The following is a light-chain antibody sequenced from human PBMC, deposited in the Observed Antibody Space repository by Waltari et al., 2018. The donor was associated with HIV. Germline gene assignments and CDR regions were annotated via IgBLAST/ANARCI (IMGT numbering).Light chain of an antibody. Sequence: QSVLTQPPSASGTPGQRGTISCSGSSSNIGSNTVNWYQQLPKTAPKLLIYNNDQRPSGVPDRFSGSKSGTSASLAISGLQSEDEADYYCAAWEDSLNGHVVFGGGTKLTVL. CDR2: NND. CDR1: SSNIGSNT. J-gene: IGLJ2*01. V-gene: IGLV1-44*01. CDR3: AAWEDSLNGHVV.